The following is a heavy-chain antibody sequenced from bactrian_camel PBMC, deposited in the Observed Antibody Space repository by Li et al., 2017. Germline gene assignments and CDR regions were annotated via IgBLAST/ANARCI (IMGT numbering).Heavy chain of an antibody. CDR3: APVVSNY. CDR1: GCTFTSYG. V-gene: IGHV3S6*01. J-gene: IGHJ4*01. Sequence: HVQLVESGGGLVQPGGSLRLSCAASGCTFTSYGMSWVRQAPGKGLEWVSGIYSDGSATYYADSVKGRFTISRDNAKNTLYLQMDSVKSEDTATYFCAPVVSNYWGQGTQVTVS. CDR2: IYSDGSAT. D-gene: IGHD2*01.